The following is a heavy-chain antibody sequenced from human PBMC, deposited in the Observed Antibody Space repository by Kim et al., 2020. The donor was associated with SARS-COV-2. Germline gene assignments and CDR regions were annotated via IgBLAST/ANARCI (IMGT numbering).Heavy chain of an antibody. CDR3: AMIPRHHRFDY. CDR1: GGSISSSSYY. V-gene: IGHV4-39*01. J-gene: IGHJ4*02. CDR2: IYYSGST. Sequence: SETLSLTCTVSGGSISSSSYYWGWIRQPPGKGLEWIGSIYYSGSTYYNPSLKSRVSISVDTSKNQFSLKLSSVTAADTAVYYCAMIPRHHRFDYWGQETRVTVSS. D-gene: IGHD3-22*01.